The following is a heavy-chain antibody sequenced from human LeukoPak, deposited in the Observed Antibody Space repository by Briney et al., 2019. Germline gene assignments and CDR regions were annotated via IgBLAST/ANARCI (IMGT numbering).Heavy chain of an antibody. CDR3: AREGIVATSEVWFDP. V-gene: IGHV4-34*01. CDR2: INHSGST. J-gene: IGHJ5*02. CDR1: GGSFSGYY. Sequence: SETLSLTCAVYGGSFSGYYWSWIRQPPGKGLEWIGEINHSGSTNYNPSLKSRVTISVDTSKNQFSLKLSSVTAADTAVYYCAREGIVATSEVWFDPWGQGTLVTVSS. D-gene: IGHD5-12*01.